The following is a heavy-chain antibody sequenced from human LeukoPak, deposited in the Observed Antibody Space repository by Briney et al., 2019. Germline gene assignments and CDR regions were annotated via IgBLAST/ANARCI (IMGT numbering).Heavy chain of an antibody. CDR1: GGSFSGYY. Sequence: SETLFLTCAVYGGSFSGYYWSWIRQPPGKGLEWIGEIKHSGSTNYNPSLKIRVTISVDTSKTQFSLKLSSVTATNPAVYYCARGNFAWLLYYFAYWGQGTLVSVSS. D-gene: IGHD3-9*01. CDR2: IKHSGST. J-gene: IGHJ4*02. CDR3: ARGNFAWLLYYFAY. V-gene: IGHV4-34*01.